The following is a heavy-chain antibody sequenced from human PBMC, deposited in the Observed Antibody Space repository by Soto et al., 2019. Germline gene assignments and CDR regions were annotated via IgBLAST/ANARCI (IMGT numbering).Heavy chain of an antibody. D-gene: IGHD6-19*01. J-gene: IGHJ4*02. V-gene: IGHV3-15*07. Sequence: EVQLVESGGGLVKPGGSLRLSCAGSGFTFSNVWMNWVRQAPGKGLEWVGRIKSETDGGTIDYAAPVKGRFTISRADSNNTLYLQMNSLTTEDTATYYCTHLARKYNSDWYPLSDWGQGTRVTVSS. CDR3: THLARKYNSDWYPLSD. CDR2: IKSETDGGTI. CDR1: GFTFSNVW.